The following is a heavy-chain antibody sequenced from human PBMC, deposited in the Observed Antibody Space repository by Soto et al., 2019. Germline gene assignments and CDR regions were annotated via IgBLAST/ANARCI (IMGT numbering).Heavy chain of an antibody. J-gene: IGHJ4*02. CDR1: GGSISSGGYY. D-gene: IGHD3-3*01. V-gene: IGHV4-31*03. CDR3: ARGGVDITIFGVVITFIDY. CDR2: IYYSGST. Sequence: SETLSLTCTVSGGSISSGGYYWSWIRQHPGKGLEWIGYIYYSGSTYYNPSLKSRVTISVDTSKNQFSLKRSSVTAADTAVYYCARGGVDITIFGVVITFIDYWGQGTLVTVSS.